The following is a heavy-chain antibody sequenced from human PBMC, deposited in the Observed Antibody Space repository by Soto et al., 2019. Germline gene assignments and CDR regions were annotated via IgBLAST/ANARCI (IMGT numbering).Heavy chain of an antibody. J-gene: IGHJ2*01. Sequence: KGLEWVSAISGSGGSTYYADSVKGRFTISRDNSKNTLYLQMKSLRAEDTAVYYCFKQAEDGIRAVRSVSAFLLNRSSDL. V-gene: IGHV3-23*01. CDR3: FKQAEDGIRAVRSVSAFLLNRSSDL. CDR2: ISGSGGST. D-gene: IGHD2-2*01.